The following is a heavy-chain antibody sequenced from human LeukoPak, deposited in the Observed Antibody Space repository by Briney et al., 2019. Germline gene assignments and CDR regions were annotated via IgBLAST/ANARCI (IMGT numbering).Heavy chain of an antibody. J-gene: IGHJ4*02. CDR1: GFTSSNTW. CDR3: TSAAGTALDY. V-gene: IGHV3-15*01. D-gene: IGHD6-13*01. Sequence: PGGSLRLSCAASGFTSSNTWMTWVRQAPGKGLEWVGRIKSKTDGGTIHYAAPVKGRFTISRDDSKNTPYLQMNSLKIEDTAVYYCTSAAGTALDYWGQGTLVTVSS. CDR2: IKSKTDGGTI.